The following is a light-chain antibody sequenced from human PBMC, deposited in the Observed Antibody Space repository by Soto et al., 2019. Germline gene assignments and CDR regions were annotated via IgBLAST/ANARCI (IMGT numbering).Light chain of an antibody. CDR2: DVT. V-gene: IGLV2-14*03. CDR3: SSYRSTNTRP. Sequence: SVLTQPASVSGSPGQSITISCTGTSSAVGGYNYVSWYQQHPGQAPRLLIYDVTNRPSGISNRFSASKSGNTASLTISGLQVEDEADYYCSSYRSTNTRPFGTGTKVTVL. J-gene: IGLJ1*01. CDR1: SSAVGGYNY.